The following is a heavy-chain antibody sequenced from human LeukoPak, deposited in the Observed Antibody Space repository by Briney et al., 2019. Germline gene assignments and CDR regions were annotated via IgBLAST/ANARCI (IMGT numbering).Heavy chain of an antibody. CDR2: ISSSSSTI. CDR3: ARDLSANYYEKD. V-gene: IGHV3-48*02. J-gene: IGHJ4*02. D-gene: IGHD4/OR15-4a*01. Sequence: GGSLRLSCAASGFTFSSYSMNWVRQAPGKGLAWVSYISSSSSTISYADSVKGRFTISRDNAKNSLYLQMNSLRDEDTAVYYCARDLSANYYEKDWGQGTLVTVSS. CDR1: GFTFSSYS.